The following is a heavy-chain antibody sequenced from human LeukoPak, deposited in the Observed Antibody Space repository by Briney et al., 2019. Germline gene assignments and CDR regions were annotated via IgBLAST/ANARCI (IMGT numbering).Heavy chain of an antibody. D-gene: IGHD2-8*01. CDR1: GFTFNNAW. Sequence: GGSLRLSCAASGFTFNNAWMSWVRQAPGKGLEWVANIKQDGSEKYYVDSVRGRFTISRDNAKNSLYLQMNSLRAEDTAVYYCARDLYVAPFYWGQGTLVTVSS. V-gene: IGHV3-7*01. CDR3: ARDLYVAPFY. J-gene: IGHJ4*02. CDR2: IKQDGSEK.